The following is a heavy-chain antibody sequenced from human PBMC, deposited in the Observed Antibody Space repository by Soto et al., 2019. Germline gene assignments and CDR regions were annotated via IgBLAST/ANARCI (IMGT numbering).Heavy chain of an antibody. V-gene: IGHV4-59*08. CDR3: ARRYGSCFDY. CDR2: IYYSGST. D-gene: IGHD5-18*01. CDR1: GGSISSYY. J-gene: IGHJ4*02. Sequence: QVQLQESGPGLVKPSETLSLTCTVSGGSISSYYWSWIRQPPGKGLEWFGIIYYSGSTNYNPSLTIRVTISVDTSNTQFPLKLSSVTAADTAVYYCARRYGSCFDYWGQGTLVTVSS.